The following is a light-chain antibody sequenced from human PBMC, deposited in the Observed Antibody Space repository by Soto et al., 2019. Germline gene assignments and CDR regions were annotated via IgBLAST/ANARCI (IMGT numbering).Light chain of an antibody. Sequence: EILMTQYPDTLSVSPGESATLSCKASQRVYSNLAWYQQRPGQAPRLLIYGASTRATGVPARFSGRGSGTEFTLTISSLQSEDFAVYYCQQYTNWPPNTFGQGTRLEI. CDR3: QQYTNWPPNT. J-gene: IGKJ5*01. CDR1: QRVYSN. CDR2: GAS. V-gene: IGKV3-15*01.